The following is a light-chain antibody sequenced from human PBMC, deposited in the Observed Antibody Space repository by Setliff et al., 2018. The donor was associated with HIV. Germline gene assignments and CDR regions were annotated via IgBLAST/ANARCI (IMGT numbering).Light chain of an antibody. CDR2: DVT. V-gene: IGLV2-14*03. CDR1: SNDVGDYNR. CDR3: NSYRRGNSYV. J-gene: IGLJ1*01. Sequence: QSVLTQPASVSGSPGQPITISCTGTSNDVGDYNRVSWYKQRPGKAPQLIIYDVTNRPSGISNRFSGSKSGNTASLTISGLQAEDEADYYCNSYRRGNSYVFGSGTKVTV.